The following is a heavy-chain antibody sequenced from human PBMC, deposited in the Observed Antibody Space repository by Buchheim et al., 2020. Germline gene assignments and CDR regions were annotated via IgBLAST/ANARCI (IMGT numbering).Heavy chain of an antibody. Sequence: EVQLVESGGGLVQPGGSLRLSCAASGFTFSSYSMNWVRQAPGKGLEWVSYISSSSTIYYADSVKGRFTISRDNANNSLNLQINSLRAEDTALYYCARDSRYNYPFVWGKGTT. CDR2: ISSSSTI. J-gene: IGHJ6*03. D-gene: IGHD5-18*01. CDR1: GFTFSSYS. V-gene: IGHV3-48*04. CDR3: ARDSRYNYPFV.